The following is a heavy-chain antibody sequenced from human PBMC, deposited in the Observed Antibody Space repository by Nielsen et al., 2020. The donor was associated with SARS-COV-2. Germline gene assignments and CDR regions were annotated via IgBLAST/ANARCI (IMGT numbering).Heavy chain of an antibody. J-gene: IGHJ4*01. Sequence: KVSCKGSGYSFTSYWIGWVRQMPGKGMEWMGIIYPGDSNTRYRPAFQGQVTISADKSLSTAYLQWSSLKASDTAMYYCARLVTGGQDYWGQGTLVTVSS. CDR3: ARLVTGGQDY. D-gene: IGHD4-11*01. V-gene: IGHV5-51*01. CDR2: IYPGDSNT. CDR1: GYSFTSYW.